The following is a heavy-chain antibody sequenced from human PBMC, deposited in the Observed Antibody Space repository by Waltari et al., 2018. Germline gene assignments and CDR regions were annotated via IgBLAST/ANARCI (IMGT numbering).Heavy chain of an antibody. D-gene: IGHD1-1*01. CDR2: ISQAEST. CDR1: GGSVSGGGYY. Sequence: QVQLQESGPGTVKPSETLSLTCSVSGGSVSGGGYYWNWIRQPPGKGLEWIGYISQAESTKYNASRKIRVTISVDTSKIQFSLKLNSVTAADTAVYYCARGDWITAPDWGQGTLVIVSS. V-gene: IGHV4-61*08. J-gene: IGHJ4*02. CDR3: ARGDWITAPD.